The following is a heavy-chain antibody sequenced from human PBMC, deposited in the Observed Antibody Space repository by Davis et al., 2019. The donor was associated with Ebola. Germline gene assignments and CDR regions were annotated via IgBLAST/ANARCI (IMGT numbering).Heavy chain of an antibody. CDR2: IKSKTDGGTT. J-gene: IGHJ3*02. CDR3: TTYCTNGVCYEDAFDI. V-gene: IGHV3-15*01. Sequence: PGGSLRLSCAASGFTFSNAWMSWVRQAPGKGLEWVGRIKSKTDGGTTDYAAPVKGRFTISRDDSKNTLYLQMNSLKTEDTAVYYCTTYCTNGVCYEDAFDIWGQGTMVTVSS. D-gene: IGHD2-8*01. CDR1: GFTFSNAW.